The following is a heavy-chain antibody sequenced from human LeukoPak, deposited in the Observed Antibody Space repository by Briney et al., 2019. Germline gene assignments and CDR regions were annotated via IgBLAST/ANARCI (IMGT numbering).Heavy chain of an antibody. J-gene: IGHJ4*02. CDR2: ISYDGSSK. Sequence: PGGSLRLSCAASGFTFSSYAMHWVRQAPGKGLEWVAVISYDGSSKYYADSVKGRFTISRDNSKNTLYLQMNSLRAEDTAVYYCARQNSGWYYYFDYWGQGTLVTVSS. D-gene: IGHD6-19*01. CDR1: GFTFSSYA. V-gene: IGHV3-30-3*01. CDR3: ARQNSGWYYYFDY.